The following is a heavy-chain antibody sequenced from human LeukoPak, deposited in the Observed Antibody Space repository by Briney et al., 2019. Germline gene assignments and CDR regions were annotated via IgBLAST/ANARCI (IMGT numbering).Heavy chain of an antibody. Sequence: SETLSLTCNVSGALISSYYWSWIRQPPGKGLEWIGYISYSGGTNYNPSPKSRVTISVDMSKNHFSLRLSSVTDADTAVYYYAKQDRGPGIAAGLDYWGQGTLVTVSS. J-gene: IGHJ4*02. CDR1: GALISSYY. D-gene: IGHD6-13*01. CDR2: ISYSGGT. CDR3: AKQDRGPGIAAGLDY. V-gene: IGHV4-59*08.